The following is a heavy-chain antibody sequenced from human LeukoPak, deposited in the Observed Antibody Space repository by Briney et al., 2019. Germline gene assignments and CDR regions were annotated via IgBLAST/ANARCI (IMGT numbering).Heavy chain of an antibody. D-gene: IGHD3-22*01. CDR3: ARDRLTLYYYDSSGYYPD. CDR2: IIPIFGTA. Sequence: ASVKVSCKASGGTFSSYAISWVRQAPGQGLEWMGGIIPIFGTANYAQKFQGRVTITADESTSTAYMELSSLRSEDTAVYYCARDRLTLYYYDSSGYYPDWGQGTLVTASS. J-gene: IGHJ4*02. V-gene: IGHV1-69*13. CDR1: GGTFSSYA.